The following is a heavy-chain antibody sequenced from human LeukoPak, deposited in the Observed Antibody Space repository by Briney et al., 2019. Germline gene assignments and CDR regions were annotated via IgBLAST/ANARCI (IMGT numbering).Heavy chain of an antibody. Sequence: ASVKVSCKASGYTFTGYYMHWVRQAPGQGLEWMGWINPNSGGTSYAQKFQGRVTMTRDTSISTAYMELSRLRSDDTAVYYCARVSGYSGYDEGYWGQGTLVTVSS. CDR1: GYTFTGYY. D-gene: IGHD5-12*01. CDR3: ARVSGYSGYDEGY. V-gene: IGHV1-2*02. J-gene: IGHJ4*02. CDR2: INPNSGGT.